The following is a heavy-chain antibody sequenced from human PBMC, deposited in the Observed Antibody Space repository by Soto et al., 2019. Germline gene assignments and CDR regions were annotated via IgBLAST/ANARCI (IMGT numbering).Heavy chain of an antibody. J-gene: IGHJ5*02. CDR3: ARTTEPLTDLKWSDP. CDR1: GGSISSGGYY. Sequence: SETLSLTCTVSGGSISSGGYYWSWIRQHPGKGLEWIGYIYYSGSTYYNPSLKSRVTISVDTSKNQFSLKLSSVTAADTAVYYCARTTEPLTDLKWSDPVGQGSLVTVSS. CDR2: IYYSGST. D-gene: IGHD4-17*01. V-gene: IGHV4-31*03.